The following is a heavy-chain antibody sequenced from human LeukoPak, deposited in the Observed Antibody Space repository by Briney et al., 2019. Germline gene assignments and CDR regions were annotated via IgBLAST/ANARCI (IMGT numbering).Heavy chain of an antibody. CDR2: FYVGGAT. D-gene: IGHD5-24*01. Sequence: EGSLRLSFAVSGXSVTNNYMSWVRQAPGKGLEWVSVFYVGGATYYADSVKGRFTISRDNSENTLYLQMKSLRAEDTAVYYCARGDGYNFFDYWGQGTLVTVSS. CDR3: ARGDGYNFFDY. V-gene: IGHV3-53*01. CDR1: GXSVTNNY. J-gene: IGHJ4*02.